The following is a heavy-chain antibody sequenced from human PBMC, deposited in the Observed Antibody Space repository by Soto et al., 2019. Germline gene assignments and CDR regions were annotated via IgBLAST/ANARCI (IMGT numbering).Heavy chain of an antibody. CDR2: ISGSGGDI. V-gene: IGHV3-23*01. CDR3: AKGGRGSSGLDFDY. CDR1: GFTFSIYA. D-gene: IGHD6-6*01. J-gene: IGHJ4*02. Sequence: EVQLLESGGGLVQPGGSLRLSCAASGFTFSIYAMSWVRQAPGKGLEWVSTISGSGGDIYYAGSVKGRFIISRDNPKYTLSLQMDSVRDEDTAVYYCAKGGRGSSGLDFDYWGQGTLVTVSS.